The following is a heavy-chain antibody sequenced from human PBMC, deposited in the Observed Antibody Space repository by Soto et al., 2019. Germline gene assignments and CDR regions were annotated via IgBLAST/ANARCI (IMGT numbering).Heavy chain of an antibody. CDR2: INAGNGNT. D-gene: IGHD3-10*01. CDR1: GYTFTSYA. CDR3: ARNGGGPLYIGYGSGDPEDNWFDP. V-gene: IGHV1-3*01. Sequence: QVQLVQSGAEVKKPGASVKDSCKASGYTFTSYAMHWVRQAPGQRLEWMGWINAGNGNTKYSQKFQDRVTITRDTSASTAYMELSSLRSEDTAVYYCARNGGGPLYIGYGSGDPEDNWFDPWGQGTLVTVSS. J-gene: IGHJ5*02.